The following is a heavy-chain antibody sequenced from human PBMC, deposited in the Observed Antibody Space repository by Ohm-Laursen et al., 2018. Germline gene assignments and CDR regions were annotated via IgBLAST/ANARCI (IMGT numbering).Heavy chain of an antibody. CDR2: IWYDGSNK. D-gene: IGHD2-2*01. CDR1: GFTFSSYG. CDR3: ASRSPALDY. V-gene: IGHV3-33*01. J-gene: IGHJ4*02. Sequence: SSLRLSCSASGFTFSSYGMRWVRQAPGKGLEWVAVIWYDGSNKYYADSVKGRSTISRDNTKNTLYLQMNSLRAEDTALYYCASRSPALDYWGQGTPVTVSS.